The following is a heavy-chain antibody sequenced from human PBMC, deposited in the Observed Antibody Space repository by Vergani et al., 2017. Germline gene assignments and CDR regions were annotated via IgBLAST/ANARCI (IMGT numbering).Heavy chain of an antibody. J-gene: IGHJ3*02. V-gene: IGHV3-23*01. CDR1: GFSFPGYA. CDR3: VRDQVTMLRGSDALDI. D-gene: IGHD3-10*01. Sequence: EVQLLESGGGLVQPGGSLRLSCEASGFSFPGYAMSWVRQAPGKGLEWVSIISDNGGTTYYADSVKGRFTISRDNSKDTLYLQMNNLQTEDTAMYYCVRDQVTMLRGSDALDIWGQGTMVTVSS. CDR2: ISDNGGTT.